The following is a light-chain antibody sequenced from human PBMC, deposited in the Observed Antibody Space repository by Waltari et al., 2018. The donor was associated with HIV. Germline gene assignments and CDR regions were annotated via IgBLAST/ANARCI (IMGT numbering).Light chain of an antibody. CDR2: DVN. V-gene: IGLV2-14*03. J-gene: IGLJ3*02. CDR3: TSYRSSTFLDHGV. CDR1: NSDIGDHDY. Sequence: QSALTQPASVSGSPGQSITISCTGTNSDIGDHDYVSWYQQHPGKAPKLIIYDVNNRPAVVANRLLVFKSGNTACLTISGLQAGDGADYYCTSYRSSTFLDHGVFGGGTKVAVL.